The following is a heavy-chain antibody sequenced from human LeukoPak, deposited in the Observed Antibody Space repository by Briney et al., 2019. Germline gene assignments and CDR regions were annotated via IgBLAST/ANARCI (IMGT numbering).Heavy chain of an antibody. CDR2: INPNSGGT. J-gene: IGHJ5*02. CDR3: ARGWQYQLPTSHNWFDP. CDR1: GYTFTGYY. Sequence: GASVKVSCKASGYTFTGYYTHWVRQAPGQGLEWMGRINPNSGGTNYAQKFQGRVTMTRDTSISTAYMELSRLRSDDTAVYYCARGWQYQLPTSHNWFDPWGQGTLVTVS. V-gene: IGHV1-2*06. D-gene: IGHD2-2*01.